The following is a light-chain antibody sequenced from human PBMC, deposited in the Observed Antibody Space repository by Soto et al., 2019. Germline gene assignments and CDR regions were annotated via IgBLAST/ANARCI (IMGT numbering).Light chain of an antibody. CDR2: DVT. CDR1: SSDVGGYNY. CDR3: CSHAGSYTYV. Sequence: QSVLTQPRSVSGSPGQSLTISCTGTSSDVGGYNYVSWYQQYPGKVPKLMIYDVTKRPSGVPDRFSGSKSGNTASLTISGLQAEDEADYYCCSHAGSYTYVFGTGTKGTVL. J-gene: IGLJ1*01. V-gene: IGLV2-11*01.